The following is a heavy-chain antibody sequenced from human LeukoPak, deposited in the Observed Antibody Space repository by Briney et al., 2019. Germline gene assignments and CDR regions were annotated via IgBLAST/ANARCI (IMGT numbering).Heavy chain of an antibody. CDR1: GFTLSSYW. CDR3: ARGGLDHAFDL. CDR2: INNDGSGT. D-gene: IGHD3/OR15-3a*01. V-gene: IGHV3-74*01. Sequence: GGSLRLSCAASGFTLSSYWMYWVRQAPGKGLEYVSRINNDGSGTTYADSVKGRFTISRDNAKGTVYLQMNSLRPEDTAMFYCARGGLDHAFDLWGQGTMVSVSS. J-gene: IGHJ3*01.